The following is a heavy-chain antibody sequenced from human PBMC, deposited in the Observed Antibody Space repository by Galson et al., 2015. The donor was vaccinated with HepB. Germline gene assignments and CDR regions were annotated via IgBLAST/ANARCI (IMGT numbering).Heavy chain of an antibody. Sequence: SLRLSCAASGFTFSSYGMYWVRQAPGKGLEWVAVVSNDVSSEYYADSVKGRFTISRDNSRNTLYLQTNSLRAEDTAVYYCAKDASAAGIYYYYYYYMDVWGKGTTVTVSS. D-gene: IGHD2-21*01. CDR1: GFTFSSYG. V-gene: IGHV3-30*18. CDR2: VSNDVSSE. CDR3: AKDASAAGIYYYYYYYMDV. J-gene: IGHJ6*03.